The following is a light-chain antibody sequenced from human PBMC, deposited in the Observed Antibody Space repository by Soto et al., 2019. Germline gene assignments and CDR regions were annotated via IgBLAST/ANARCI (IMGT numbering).Light chain of an antibody. V-gene: IGKV3-15*01. Sequence: IVMTQSQATLSVSPGEGVTLSCRASQSVDNNLAWYQQKPGQAPRLLIYGASTRATGIPGTFSGSGSGTEFTLTISSLQSEDFAVYYCQQYNNWPRTFGQGTTVEIK. J-gene: IGKJ1*01. CDR3: QQYNNWPRT. CDR2: GAS. CDR1: QSVDNN.